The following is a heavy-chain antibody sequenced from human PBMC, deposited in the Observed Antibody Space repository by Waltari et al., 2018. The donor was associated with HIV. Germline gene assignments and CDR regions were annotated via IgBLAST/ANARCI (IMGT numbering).Heavy chain of an antibody. CDR3: ARRILNAYDNWFDP. D-gene: IGHD3-9*01. V-gene: IGHV5-51*03. CDR2: IYPGDSDT. J-gene: IGHJ5*02. CDR1: GYSFTTYW. Sequence: EVQLVQSGAEVKKPGESLKISGKGSGYSFTTYWNAWVRPMTGKGLEWMGIIYPGDSDTRYSPSFQGQVTISADKSISTAYLQWSSLKASDTAMYYCARRILNAYDNWFDPWGQGTLVTVSS.